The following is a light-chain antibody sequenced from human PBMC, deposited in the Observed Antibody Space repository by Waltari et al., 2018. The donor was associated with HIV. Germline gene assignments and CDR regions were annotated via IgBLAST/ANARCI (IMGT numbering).Light chain of an antibody. V-gene: IGLV3-25*03. CDR1: ALPKKY. Sequence: SYDLTQTPSVSVSPGQKARNNCSRGALPKKYSSWYRQKAGQAPMLLIFKDIERPSGIPERISGSGSGTGVTLTISDVQAEDEGDYFCQSTDYDGTWVFGGGTKLTVL. CDR2: KDI. J-gene: IGLJ3*02. CDR3: QSTDYDGTWV.